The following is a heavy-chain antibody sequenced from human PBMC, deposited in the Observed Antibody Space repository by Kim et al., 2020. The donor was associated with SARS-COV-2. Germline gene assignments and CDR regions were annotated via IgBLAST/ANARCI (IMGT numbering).Heavy chain of an antibody. CDR3: ARDWAD. V-gene: IGHV1-18*01. Sequence: YNGNTNYTQKLQGRVTMTTATSTSTAYMELRSLRSDDTAVYYCARDWADWGQGTLVTVSS. D-gene: IGHD3-16*01. CDR2: YNGNT. J-gene: IGHJ4*02.